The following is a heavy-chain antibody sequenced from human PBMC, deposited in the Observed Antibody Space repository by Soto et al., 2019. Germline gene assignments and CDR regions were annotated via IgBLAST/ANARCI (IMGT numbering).Heavy chain of an antibody. CDR2: TIPIFRTA. J-gene: IGHJ6*02. V-gene: IGHV1-69*12. CDR3: ASKQLGPSYYYGMDV. Sequence: QVQLVQSGAEVKKPGSSVKVSCKASGGTFNSYAISWVRQAPGQGLEWMGGTIPIFRTADYSQKFQGRVTITADESTSTAYMERSSLRSEDTAVYYCASKQLGPSYYYGMDVWGQGTTVTVSS. D-gene: IGHD6-6*01. CDR1: GGTFNSYA.